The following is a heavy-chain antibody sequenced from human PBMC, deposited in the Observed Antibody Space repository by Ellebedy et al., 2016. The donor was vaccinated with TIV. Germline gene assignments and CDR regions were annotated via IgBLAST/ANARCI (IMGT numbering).Heavy chain of an antibody. V-gene: IGHV5-10-1*01. D-gene: IGHD3-9*01. CDR2: IDPSDSYT. J-gene: IGHJ3*02. Sequence: GESLKISCKGSGYSFTNYWISWVRQMPGKGLEWMGRIDPSDSYTNYSPSFQGHVTISADKSISTAYVQWSSLKASDTAMYYCARQQFGPGYDILTQGGGFDIWGQGTMVTVSS. CDR1: GYSFTNYW. CDR3: ARQQFGPGYDILTQGGGFDI.